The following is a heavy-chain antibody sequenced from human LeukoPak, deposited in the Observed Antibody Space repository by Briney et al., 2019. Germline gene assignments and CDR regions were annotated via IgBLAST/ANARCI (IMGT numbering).Heavy chain of an antibody. V-gene: IGHV3-48*04. D-gene: IGHD4-23*01. CDR3: VRPYGGNYFLDY. J-gene: IGHJ4*02. Sequence: SGGSLRLSCAASGFTFSTYNMNWVRQAPGKGLGWVSYISSGSSTIYYADSVKGRFTISRDNAKNSLWLQMNSLRAEDTAVYYCVRPYGGNYFLDYWGQGTLVTVSS. CDR2: ISSGSSTI. CDR1: GFTFSTYN.